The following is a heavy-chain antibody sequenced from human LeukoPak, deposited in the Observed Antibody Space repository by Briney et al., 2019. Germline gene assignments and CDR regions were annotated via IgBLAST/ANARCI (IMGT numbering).Heavy chain of an antibody. D-gene: IGHD5-24*01. CDR3: ARVAIEMASWFDP. CDR2: INSNSGDT. CDR1: GYTFTDYY. Sequence: ASVKVSCKSSGYTFTDYYIHWVRQAPGQGLEWMGWINSNSGDTNYAQKFQGRVTMTRDTSISTAYMELSRLRSDDTAVYYCARVAIEMASWFDPWGQGTLVTVSS. J-gene: IGHJ5*02. V-gene: IGHV1-2*02.